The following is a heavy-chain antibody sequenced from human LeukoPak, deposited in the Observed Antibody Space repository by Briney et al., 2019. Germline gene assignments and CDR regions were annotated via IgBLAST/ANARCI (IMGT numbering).Heavy chain of an antibody. V-gene: IGHV3-23*01. D-gene: IGHD3-9*01. Sequence: GGSLRLSCAASGFTFSTYSMIWVRQGPGKGLEWVSVISGSGDKTYYADAVRGRFTISRDNSKNTVSLQMNSLRVEDTAVYYCAKALTGYVPGYWGQGTLVTVSS. J-gene: IGHJ4*02. CDR1: GFTFSTYS. CDR3: AKALTGYVPGY. CDR2: ISGSGDKT.